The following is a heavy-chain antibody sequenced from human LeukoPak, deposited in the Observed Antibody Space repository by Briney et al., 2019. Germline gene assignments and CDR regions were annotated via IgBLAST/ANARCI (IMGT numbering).Heavy chain of an antibody. CDR1: GGSISSGGYY. V-gene: IGHV4-31*03. CDR3: ARLPDITMTIVGRDAFDI. Sequence: PSETLSLTCTVSGGSISSGGYYWSWIRQHPGKGLEWIGYIYYSGSTYYNPSLKSRVTISVDTSKNQFSLKVTSVTAADTALYYCARLPDITMTIVGRDAFDIWGQGTMVLVSS. J-gene: IGHJ3*02. CDR2: IYYSGST. D-gene: IGHD3-22*01.